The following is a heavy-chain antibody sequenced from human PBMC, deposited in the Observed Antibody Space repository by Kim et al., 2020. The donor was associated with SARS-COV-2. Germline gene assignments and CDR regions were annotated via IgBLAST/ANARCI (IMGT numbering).Heavy chain of an antibody. D-gene: IGHD3-3*02. Sequence: GESLKISCKATGYDFATYWIAWVRQMPGKGLEWMGIIYPGDFDTRYSPSFKGQVSISADKSIGTAYLQWNSLKSSDTGVYFCARATWAFVTPFYLDTWGQGTLVTASP. CDR2: IYPGDFDT. CDR1: GYDFATYW. CDR3: ARATWAFVTPFYLDT. J-gene: IGHJ5*02. V-gene: IGHV5-51*01.